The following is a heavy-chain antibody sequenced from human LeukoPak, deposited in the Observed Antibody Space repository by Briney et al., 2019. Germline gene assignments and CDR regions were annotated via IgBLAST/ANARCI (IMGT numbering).Heavy chain of an antibody. CDR3: ARWPISFPGYCSSTSCQGDWFDP. CDR2: ISAYNGNT. D-gene: IGHD2-2*01. Sequence: GASVKVSCKASGYTFTSYYMHWVRQAPGQGLEWMGWISAYNGNTNYAQKLQGRVTMTTDTSTSTAYMELRSLRSDDTAVYYCARWPISFPGYCSSTSCQGDWFDPWGQGTLVTVSS. CDR1: GYTFTSYY. J-gene: IGHJ5*02. V-gene: IGHV1-18*04.